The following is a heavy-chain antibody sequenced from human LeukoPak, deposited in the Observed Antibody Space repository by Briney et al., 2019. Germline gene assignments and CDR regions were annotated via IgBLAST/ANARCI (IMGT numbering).Heavy chain of an antibody. CDR2: IYYSGST. V-gene: IGHV4-39*01. Sequence: SETLSLTCTVSGGSISSSSYYWGWIRQPPGKGLEWIGSIYYSGSTYYNPSLKSRVTISVDTSKNQFSLKLSSVTAADTAVYYCARGGYAGVGYYYYYMDVWGKGTTVTISS. CDR1: GGSISSSSYY. D-gene: IGHD5-12*01. CDR3: ARGGYAGVGYYYYYMDV. J-gene: IGHJ6*03.